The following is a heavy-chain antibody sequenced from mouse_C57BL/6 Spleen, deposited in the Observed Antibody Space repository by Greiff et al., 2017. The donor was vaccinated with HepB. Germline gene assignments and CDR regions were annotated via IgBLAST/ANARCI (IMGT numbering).Heavy chain of an antibody. Sequence: EVQLVESGGGLVKPGGSLKLSCAASGFTFSSYAMSWVRQTPEKRLEWVATISDGGSYTYYPDNVKGRFTITRDNAKNNLYLQMSHLKSEDTAMYYCARDWVNWGQGTTLTVAS. D-gene: IGHD2-2*01. J-gene: IGHJ2*01. CDR1: GFTFSSYA. CDR2: ISDGGSYT. CDR3: ARDWVN. V-gene: IGHV5-4*01.